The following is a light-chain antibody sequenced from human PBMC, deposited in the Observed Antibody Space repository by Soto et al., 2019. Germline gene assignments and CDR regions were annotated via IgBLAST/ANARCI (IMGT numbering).Light chain of an antibody. Sequence: QSVLTQPPSASGSLGQSVTISCTGTSSDVGAYNYVSWYQQHPGRAPKLMIYEVTRRPSGVPDRFSGSKSGNTASLNVSGLQAEDEADYYCCSYAENNAYAFGTGTRSPP. CDR3: CSYAENNAYA. V-gene: IGLV2-8*01. CDR2: EVT. J-gene: IGLJ1*01. CDR1: SSDVGAYNY.